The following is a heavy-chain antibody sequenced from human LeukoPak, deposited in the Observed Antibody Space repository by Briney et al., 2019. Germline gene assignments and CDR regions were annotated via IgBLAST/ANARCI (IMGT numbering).Heavy chain of an antibody. Sequence: ASVKVSCKASGYTFTGYYMHWVRQAPGQGLEWMGWINPNSGGTNYAQKFQGWVTMTRDTSISTAYMELSRLRSNDTAVYYCASPSGRQLVPNYFDYWGQGTLVTVSS. CDR3: ASPSGRQLVPNYFDY. D-gene: IGHD6-6*01. CDR1: GYTFTGYY. CDR2: INPNSGGT. V-gene: IGHV1-2*04. J-gene: IGHJ4*02.